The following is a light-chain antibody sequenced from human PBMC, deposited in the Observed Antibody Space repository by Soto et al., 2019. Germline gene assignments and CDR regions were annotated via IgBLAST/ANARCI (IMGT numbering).Light chain of an antibody. V-gene: IGKV3-20*01. CDR3: QQYGSSST. J-gene: IGKJ5*01. CDR2: GAS. CDR1: QSVSSSY. Sequence: EIVLTQSPGTLSLSPGERVTLSCRASQSVSSSYLAWYQQKPGQAPRLLIYGASSRPTGIPDRFSGNGSGTDFTLTISRLEPEDFAVYYCQQYGSSSTFGQGTRLEI.